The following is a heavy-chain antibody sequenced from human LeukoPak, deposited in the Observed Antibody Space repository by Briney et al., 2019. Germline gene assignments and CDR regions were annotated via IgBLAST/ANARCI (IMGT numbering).Heavy chain of an antibody. V-gene: IGHV4-38-2*02. J-gene: IGHJ4*02. Sequence: SETLSLTCTVSGYSISSGYYWGWIRQPPGKGLEWIGSIYHSGSTYYNPSLKSRVTISVDTSKNQFSLKLSSVTAADTAVYYCARQAVAGQFDYWGQGTLVTASS. CDR3: ARQAVAGQFDY. CDR2: IYHSGST. D-gene: IGHD6-19*01. CDR1: GYSISSGYY.